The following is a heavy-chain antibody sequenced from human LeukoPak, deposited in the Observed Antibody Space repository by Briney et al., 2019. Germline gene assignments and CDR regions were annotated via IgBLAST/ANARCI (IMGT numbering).Heavy chain of an antibody. CDR1: GYTFTGYY. D-gene: IGHD6-19*01. CDR2: INPTSGGT. V-gene: IGHV1-2*02. CDR3: ARDTSSSGWSTFDY. Sequence: ASVKVSCKASGYTFTGYYMHWVRQAPGQGLEWMGWINPTSGGTNYAQKFQGRVTMTRDTSISTAYMELSRLRSDDTAVYYCARDTSSSGWSTFDYWGQGTLVTVSS. J-gene: IGHJ4*02.